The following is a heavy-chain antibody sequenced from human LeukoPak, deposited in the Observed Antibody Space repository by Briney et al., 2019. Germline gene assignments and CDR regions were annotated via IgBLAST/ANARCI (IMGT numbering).Heavy chain of an antibody. Sequence: TGQSLRLSCTTSGFAFDDFAMSWVRQPAGKGLEWVGFIRRRAYGGAAEYAASVKGRFIISRDDSKSIAYLQMNSLKTEDTAVYYCSRNGLVDFDYWGQGSRVIVSP. CDR3: SRNGLVDFDY. J-gene: IGHJ4*02. V-gene: IGHV3-49*04. CDR1: GFAFDDFA. CDR2: IRRRAYGGAA.